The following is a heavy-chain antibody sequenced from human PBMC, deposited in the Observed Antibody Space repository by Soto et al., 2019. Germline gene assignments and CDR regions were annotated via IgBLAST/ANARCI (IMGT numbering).Heavy chain of an antibody. V-gene: IGHV3-48*01. J-gene: IGHJ5*02. D-gene: IGHD3-22*01. CDR2: IRRHTSVK. CDR3: GKVAASGYYTVDR. CDR1: GLTLSTSS. Sequence: EVQLVESGGMLVQPGGALRLSCAASGLTLSTSSMNWVRQAPGKGLEWISYIRRHTSVKAYADSVKGRFTISRDSAKNSLYLQMDSLRVEDTAVYYCGKVAASGYYTVDRWGQGTLVTVSS.